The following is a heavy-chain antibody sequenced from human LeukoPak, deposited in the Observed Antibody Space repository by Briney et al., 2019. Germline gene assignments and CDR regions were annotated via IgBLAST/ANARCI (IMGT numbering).Heavy chain of an antibody. D-gene: IGHD3-22*01. CDR1: GFTFSSYA. Sequence: PGGSLRLSCAASGFTFSSYAIHWVRQAPGKGLEWVAVISYDGSNKYYADSVKGRFTISRDNSKNTLYLQMNSLRAEDTAVYYCARETMNYYDSSGYYYFDYWGQGTLVTVSS. V-gene: IGHV3-30-3*01. J-gene: IGHJ4*02. CDR2: ISYDGSNK. CDR3: ARETMNYYDSSGYYYFDY.